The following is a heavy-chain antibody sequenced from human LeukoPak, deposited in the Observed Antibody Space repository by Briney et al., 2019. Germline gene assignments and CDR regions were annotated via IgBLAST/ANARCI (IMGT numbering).Heavy chain of an antibody. J-gene: IGHJ4*02. D-gene: IGHD2-15*01. V-gene: IGHV3-23*01. Sequence: PGGSRRLSCAASGFAFSSYVISWVRQAPGKGLEWVSSSSGNGDSYYADSVKGRFAISRDNSKNTLFLQMNSLRAEDTAVYFCAKGPMGSCKGAFCYHFDCWGQGTLVTVSS. CDR3: AKGPMGSCKGAFCYHFDC. CDR2: SSGNGDS. CDR1: GFAFSSYV.